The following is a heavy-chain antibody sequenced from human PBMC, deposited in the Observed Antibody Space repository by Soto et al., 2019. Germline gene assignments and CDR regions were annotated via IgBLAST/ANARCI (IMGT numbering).Heavy chain of an antibody. CDR1: GFTFSSYS. V-gene: IGHV3-21*01. Sequence: GGSLRLSCAASGFTFSSYSMNWVRQAPGKGLEWVSSISSSSSYIYYADSVKGRFTISRDNAKNSLYLQMNSLRAEDTAVYYCARGSRATIFGVVPLDPWGQGTLVTVSS. CDR2: ISSSSSYI. CDR3: ARGSRATIFGVVPLDP. D-gene: IGHD3-3*01. J-gene: IGHJ5*02.